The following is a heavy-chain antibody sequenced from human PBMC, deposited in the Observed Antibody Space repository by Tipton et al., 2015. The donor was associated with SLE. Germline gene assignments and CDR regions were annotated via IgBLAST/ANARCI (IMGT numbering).Heavy chain of an antibody. CDR3: AKDDSGANSLDY. V-gene: IGHV3-74*01. Sequence: SLRLSCKTSGFTFVDYAMTWVRQAPGKGLVWVSRINTDGSHTAYADSVRGRFTISRDNAENTVYLLMNSLRADDTAVYYCAKDDSGANSLDYWGQGTLVTVSS. J-gene: IGHJ4*02. CDR1: GFTFVDYA. D-gene: IGHD4-17*01. CDR2: INTDGSHT.